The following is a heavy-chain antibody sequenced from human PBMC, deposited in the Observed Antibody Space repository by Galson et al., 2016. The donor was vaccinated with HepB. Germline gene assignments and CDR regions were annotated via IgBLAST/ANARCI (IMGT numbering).Heavy chain of an antibody. CDR3: ATRERG. D-gene: IGHD3-10*01. CDR2: ISGSGITI. J-gene: IGHJ4*02. CDR1: GFTFSDYS. Sequence: SLRLSCAASGFTFSDYSMTWIRQAPGKGLEWVSYISGSGITIYSADSVKGRFTISRDNAKNSVYLQMNSLRAEDTAVYYCATRERGWGQGTLVAVSS. V-gene: IGHV3-11*01.